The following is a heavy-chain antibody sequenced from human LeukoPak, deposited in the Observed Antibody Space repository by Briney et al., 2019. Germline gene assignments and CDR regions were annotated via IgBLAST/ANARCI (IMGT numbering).Heavy chain of an antibody. J-gene: IGHJ3*02. D-gene: IGHD1-26*01. CDR2: IYSGGST. CDR3: ARAKRYRGSFADAFDI. V-gene: IGHV3-53*01. Sequence: GGSLRLSCAASGFTVSSNYMSWVRQAPGKGLEWVSVIYSGGSTYYADSVKGRLTIPRDIPKNTLYLQMNSLRVEDTAVYYCARAKRYRGSFADAFDIWGQGTMVTVSS. CDR1: GFTVSSNY.